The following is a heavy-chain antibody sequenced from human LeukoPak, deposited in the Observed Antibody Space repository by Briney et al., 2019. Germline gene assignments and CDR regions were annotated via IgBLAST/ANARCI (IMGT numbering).Heavy chain of an antibody. CDR3: ARKHETSAFLLAF. CDR1: GFTFSNYA. Sequence: PGGSLRLSCAASGFTFSNYAISWVRQAPGKGLEWVSTISGSTVNTYYADSVKGRFTISRDNSKNTLYLQMNSPRAEDTAVYYCARKHETSAFLLAFWGQGTLVTVSS. V-gene: IGHV3-23*01. J-gene: IGHJ4*02. CDR2: ISGSTVNT. D-gene: IGHD3-22*01.